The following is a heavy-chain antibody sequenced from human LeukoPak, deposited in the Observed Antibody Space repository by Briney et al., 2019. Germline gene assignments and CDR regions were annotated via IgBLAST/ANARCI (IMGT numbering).Heavy chain of an antibody. D-gene: IGHD6-19*01. Sequence: ASVKVSCKASGGTFSSYAISWVRQAPGQGLEWMGGIIPIFGTANYAQKFQGRVTIAADKSTSTAYMELSSLRSEDTAVYYCARGGSSGFRVGAFDIWGQGTMVTVSS. V-gene: IGHV1-69*06. CDR3: ARGGSSGFRVGAFDI. CDR2: IIPIFGTA. J-gene: IGHJ3*02. CDR1: GGTFSSYA.